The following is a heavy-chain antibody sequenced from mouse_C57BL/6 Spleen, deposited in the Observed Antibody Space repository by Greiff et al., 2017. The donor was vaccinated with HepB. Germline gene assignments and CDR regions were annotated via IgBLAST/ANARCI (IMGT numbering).Heavy chain of an antibody. CDR3: ARSRVITTVVATGDAMDY. J-gene: IGHJ4*01. Sequence: VKLQQPGAELVKPGASVKMSCKASGYTFTSYWITWVKQRPGQGLEWIGDIYPGSGSTNYNEKFKSKATLTVDTSSSTAYMQLSSLTSEDSAVYYCARSRVITTVVATGDAMDYWGQGTSVTVSS. D-gene: IGHD1-1*01. V-gene: IGHV1-55*01. CDR2: IYPGSGST. CDR1: GYTFTSYW.